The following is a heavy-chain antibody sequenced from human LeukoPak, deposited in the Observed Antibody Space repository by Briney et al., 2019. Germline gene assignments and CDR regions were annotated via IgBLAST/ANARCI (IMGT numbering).Heavy chain of an antibody. J-gene: IGHJ4*02. D-gene: IGHD3-16*02. CDR2: IYTSGST. CDR1: GGSISSYY. Sequence: SETLSLTCTVSGGSISSYYWSWIRQPAGKGLEWIGRIYTSGSTNYNPSLKSRVTMSVDTSKNQFSLKLSSVTAADTAVYYCARAEDYDYVWGSYRYPYFDYWGQGTLVTVSS. CDR3: ARAEDYDYVWGSYRYPYFDY. V-gene: IGHV4-4*07.